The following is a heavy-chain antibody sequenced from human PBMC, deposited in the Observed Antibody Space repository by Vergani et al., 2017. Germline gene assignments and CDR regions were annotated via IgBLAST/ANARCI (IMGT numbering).Heavy chain of an antibody. CDR2: ISSRSNYI. J-gene: IGHJ4*02. CDR1: GFTFSSYA. D-gene: IGHD6-13*01. V-gene: IGHV3-21*01. CDR3: ARVGQQLPFDY. Sequence: EVQLLESGGGLVQPGGSLRLSCAASGFTFSSYAMSWVRQAPGKGLEWVSSISSRSNYIYYADSVKGRFTISRDNANNSLYLQMNSLRAEDTAVYYCARVGQQLPFDYWGQGTLVTVSS.